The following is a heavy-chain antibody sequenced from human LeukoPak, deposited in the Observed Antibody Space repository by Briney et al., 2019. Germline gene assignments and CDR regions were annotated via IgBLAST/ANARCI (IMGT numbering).Heavy chain of an antibody. CDR3: ARGRSTGYCSGGSCYSWFDP. Sequence: ASVKVSCKASGYTFTSYAMHWVRQAPGQRLEWMGWINAGNGNTKYSQEFQGRVTITRDTSASTAYMELSSLRSEDMAVYYCARGRSTGYCSGGSCYSWFDPWGQGTLVTVSS. CDR1: GYTFTSYA. V-gene: IGHV1-3*03. D-gene: IGHD2-15*01. J-gene: IGHJ5*02. CDR2: INAGNGNT.